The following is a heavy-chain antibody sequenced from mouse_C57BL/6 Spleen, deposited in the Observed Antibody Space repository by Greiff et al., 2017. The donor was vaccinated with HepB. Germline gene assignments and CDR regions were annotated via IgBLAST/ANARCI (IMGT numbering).Heavy chain of an antibody. V-gene: IGHV1-39*01. Sequence: EVQLQQSGPELVKPGASVKISCKASGYSFTDYNMNWVKQSNGKSLEWIGVINPNYGTTSYNQKFKGKATLTVDQSSSTAYMQLNSLTSEDSAVYYCARSPLITTVVATRAMDYWGQGTSVTVSS. J-gene: IGHJ4*01. CDR1: GYSFTDYN. CDR2: INPNYGTT. D-gene: IGHD1-1*01. CDR3: ARSPLITTVVATRAMDY.